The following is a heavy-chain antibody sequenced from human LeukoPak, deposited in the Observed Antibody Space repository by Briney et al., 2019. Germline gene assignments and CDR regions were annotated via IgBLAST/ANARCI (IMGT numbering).Heavy chain of an antibody. CDR3: VRGSASSTYSPFNY. CDR1: GYIFTGYS. V-gene: IGHV1-2*02. J-gene: IGHJ4*02. Sequence: ASVKVSCKASGYIFTGYSLHWVRQAPGQGLEWMGWINPNSGGTNYAQIFQGRVNTTRDMSISTAYMELSSLRFDDTAVYYCVRGSASSTYSPFNYWGQGTLVSVSS. D-gene: IGHD6-13*01. CDR2: INPNSGGT.